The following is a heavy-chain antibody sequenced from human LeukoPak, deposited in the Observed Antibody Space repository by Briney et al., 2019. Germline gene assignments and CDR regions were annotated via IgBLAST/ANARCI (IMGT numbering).Heavy chain of an antibody. V-gene: IGHV3-7*03. J-gene: IGHJ6*02. CDR2: INHIGNVN. D-gene: IGHD3-16*01. CDR3: ARGGGLDV. Sequence: GGSLRLSCAASGFTFSSYWMNWARQAPGKGLEWVASINHIGNVNYYVDSVKGRFTISRDNAKNSLYLQMSNLRAEDTAVYFCARGGGLDVWGQGATVTVSS. CDR1: GFTFSSYW.